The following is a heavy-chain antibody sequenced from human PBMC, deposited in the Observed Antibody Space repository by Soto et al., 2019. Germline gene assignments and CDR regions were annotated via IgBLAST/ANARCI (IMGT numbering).Heavy chain of an antibody. Sequence: ETLSLTCTVSGGSISSYYWSWIRQPPGKGLEWIGYIYYSGSTNHNPSLKSRVTISVDTSKNQFSLKLSSVTAADTAVYYCARDRQHDFWSGYYKTEYNWFDPWGQGTLVTVSS. J-gene: IGHJ5*02. CDR2: IYYSGST. D-gene: IGHD3-3*01. V-gene: IGHV4-59*01. CDR3: ARDRQHDFWSGYYKTEYNWFDP. CDR1: GGSISSYY.